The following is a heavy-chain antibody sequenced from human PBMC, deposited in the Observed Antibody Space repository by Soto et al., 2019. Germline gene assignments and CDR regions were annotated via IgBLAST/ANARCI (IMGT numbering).Heavy chain of an antibody. D-gene: IGHD5-18*01. V-gene: IGHV3-20*04. CDR3: ARDVGGYSYGQLDY. J-gene: IGHJ4*02. CDR1: GFTFDDYG. CDR2: INWNGGST. Sequence: LSLTCAASGFTFDDYGMSWVRQAPGKGLEWVSGINWNGGSTGYADSVKGRFTISRDNAKNSLYLQMNSLRAEDTALYYCARDVGGYSYGQLDYWGQGTLVTVSS.